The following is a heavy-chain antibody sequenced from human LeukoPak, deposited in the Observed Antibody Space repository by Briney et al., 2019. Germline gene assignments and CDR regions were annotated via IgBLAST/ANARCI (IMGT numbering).Heavy chain of an antibody. CDR2: IYHSGSS. D-gene: IGHD6-25*01. CDR3: ARAESDLRSGWQNWFDP. Sequence: SQTLSLTCTVSGGSITSGGFYWSWIRQPLGKGLEWIGYIYHSGSSYYNPSLKSRVTISVDTSKNQFSLKLSSVTAADTAVYYCARAESDLRSGWQNWFDPWGQGTLVTVSS. V-gene: IGHV4-30-2*01. CDR1: GGSITSGGFY. J-gene: IGHJ5*02.